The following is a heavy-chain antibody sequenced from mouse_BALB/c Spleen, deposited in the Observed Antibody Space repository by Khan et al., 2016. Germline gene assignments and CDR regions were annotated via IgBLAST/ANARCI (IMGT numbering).Heavy chain of an antibody. J-gene: IGHJ4*01. CDR3: ARVGLRLYDMDY. CDR1: GYTFTDYN. D-gene: IGHD2-4*01. V-gene: IGHV1S29*02. Sequence: VQLQQSGPELVKPGASVKISCKASGYTFTDYNMHWVKQSHGKSLEWIGNIYPYNGGTGYNQKFKSKATLTVDNSYSTAYMELRSLTSEDSAVYYCARVGLRLYDMDYWGQGTSVTVSS. CDR2: IYPYNGGT.